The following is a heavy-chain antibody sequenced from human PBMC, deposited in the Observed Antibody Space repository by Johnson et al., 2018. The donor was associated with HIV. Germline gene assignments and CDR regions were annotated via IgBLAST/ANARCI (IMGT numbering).Heavy chain of an antibody. CDR1: GFSFSDYY. CDR3: ARQPDNFGSSDAFDI. V-gene: IGHV3-11*04. Sequence: QMLLVESGGGLVKPGGSLRLSCAASGFSFSDYYMSWIRQAPGKGLEWVSYISSSGSTIYYADSVVKGRFTISRDNAKNSVFLQMNSLRVEETAIYYCARQPDNFGSSDAFDIWGQGTMVTVSS. J-gene: IGHJ3*02. D-gene: IGHD3-3*01. CDR2: ISSSGSTI.